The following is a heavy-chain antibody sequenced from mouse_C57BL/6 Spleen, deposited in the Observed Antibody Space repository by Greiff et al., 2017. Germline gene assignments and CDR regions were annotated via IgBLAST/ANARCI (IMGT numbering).Heavy chain of an antibody. CDR1: SYTFTDYY. J-gene: IGHJ2*01. V-gene: IGHV1-76*01. CDR3: ARSDGY. Sequence: QVQLQQSGAELVRPGASVKLSCKASSYTFTDYYINWVKQRPGQGLEWIARIYPGSGNTYYNEKFKGKATLTAEKSSSTAYMQLSSLTSEDSAVYFCARSDGYWGQGTTLTVSS. D-gene: IGHD2-3*01. CDR2: IYPGSGNT.